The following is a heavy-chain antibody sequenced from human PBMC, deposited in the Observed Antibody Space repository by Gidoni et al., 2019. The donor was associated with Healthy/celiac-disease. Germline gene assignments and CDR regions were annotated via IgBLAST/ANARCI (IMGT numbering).Heavy chain of an antibody. V-gene: IGHV3-30*18. CDR1: GFTFSSYG. J-gene: IGHJ4*02. D-gene: IGHD4-17*01. CDR2: ISYDGSNK. CDR3: AKGTTTVVTRY. Sequence: QVQLVESGVGVVQPGRSLRLSCAASGFTFSSYGMHWVRQAPGKGLEWVAVISYDGSNKYYADSVKGRFTISRDNSKNTLYLQMNSLRAEDTAVYYCAKGTTTVVTRYWGQGTLVTVSS.